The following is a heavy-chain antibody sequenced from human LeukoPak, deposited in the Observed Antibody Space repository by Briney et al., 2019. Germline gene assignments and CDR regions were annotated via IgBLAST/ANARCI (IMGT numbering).Heavy chain of an antibody. D-gene: IGHD2-8*01. V-gene: IGHV1-69*13. CDR2: IIPIFGTA. CDR3: ARDKVLVVYAINYYYYYGMDV. Sequence: SVTVSCKASGGTFSSYAISWVRQAPGQGLEWMGGIIPIFGTANYAQKFQGRVTITADESTSTAYMELSSLRSEDTAVYYCARDKVLVVYAINYYYYYGMDVWGQGTTVTVSS. J-gene: IGHJ6*02. CDR1: GGTFSSYA.